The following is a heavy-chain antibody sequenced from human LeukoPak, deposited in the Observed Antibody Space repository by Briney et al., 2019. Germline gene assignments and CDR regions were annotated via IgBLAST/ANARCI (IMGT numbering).Heavy chain of an antibody. V-gene: IGHV3-9*01. CDR1: GFTFHDYA. CDR3: AKDLAYYYASGTPDY. CDR2: INWNSGNI. D-gene: IGHD3-10*01. Sequence: GGSLRLSCAASGFTFHDYAMHWVRHAPGKGLEWVSGINWNSGNIGYADSVKGRFTISRDNAKNSLYLQMNSLRAEDTALYYCAKDLAYYYASGTPDYWGQGTLVTVSS. J-gene: IGHJ4*02.